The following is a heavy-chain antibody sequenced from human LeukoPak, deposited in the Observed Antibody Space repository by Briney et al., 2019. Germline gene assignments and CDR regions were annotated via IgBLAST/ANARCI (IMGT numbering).Heavy chain of an antibody. CDR1: GFTFSSYA. D-gene: IGHD2-21*01. CDR3: ARDLDAYVVVIAYDAFDI. J-gene: IGHJ3*02. V-gene: IGHV3-23*01. Sequence: PGGSLRLSCAASGFTFSSYAMSWVRQAPGKGLEWVSAISGSGGSTYYADSVKGRFTISRVNSKNTLYLQMNSLRAEDTAVYYCARDLDAYVVVIAYDAFDIWGQGTMVTVSS. CDR2: ISGSGGST.